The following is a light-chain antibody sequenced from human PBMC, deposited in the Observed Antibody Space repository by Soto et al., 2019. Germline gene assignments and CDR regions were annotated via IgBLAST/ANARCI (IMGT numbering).Light chain of an antibody. Sequence: QPVLTQSPSASASLGASVKLTCTLSSGHSNYAIAWHQQQPEKGPRYLMKLNRXGSHSXGXXIPXRFSGSSSGAERYLTISSLQSEDEADYYCQTWGTGIVIFGGGTKLTVL. CDR1: SGHSNYA. CDR2: LNRXGSH. CDR3: QTWGTGIVI. V-gene: IGLV4-69*01. J-gene: IGLJ2*01.